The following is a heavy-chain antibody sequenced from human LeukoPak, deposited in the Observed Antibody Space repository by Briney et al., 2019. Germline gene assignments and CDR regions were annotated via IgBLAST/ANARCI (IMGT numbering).Heavy chain of an antibody. V-gene: IGHV3-66*01. CDR2: IYSSDYI. Sequence: GGSLRLSCAASGLTFCSYAMNWVRQAPGKGLEWVSIIYSSDYIYYADSVKGRFTISRDNSKNTLYLQMNSLRVEDSAVYYCATERPDSRVLDYWGQGLVVTVSS. D-gene: IGHD3-10*01. CDR3: ATERPDSRVLDY. CDR1: GLTFCSYA. J-gene: IGHJ4*02.